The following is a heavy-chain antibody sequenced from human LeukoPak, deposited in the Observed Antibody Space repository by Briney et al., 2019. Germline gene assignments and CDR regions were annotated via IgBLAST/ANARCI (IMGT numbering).Heavy chain of an antibody. CDR1: GFTFSTYW. V-gene: IGHV3-74*01. CDR2: INSDGSST. D-gene: IGHD3-22*01. Sequence: GGSLRLSCAASGFTFSTYWMHWVRQAPGKGLVWVSRINSDGSSTYYADSVKGRFTISRDNSKNTLYLQMNSLRAEDTAVYYCAKDFYDSSGYYFDYWGQGTLVTVSS. CDR3: AKDFYDSSGYYFDY. J-gene: IGHJ4*02.